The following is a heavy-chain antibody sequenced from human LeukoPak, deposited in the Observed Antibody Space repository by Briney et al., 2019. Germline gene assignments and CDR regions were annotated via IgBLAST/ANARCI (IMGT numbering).Heavy chain of an antibody. J-gene: IGHJ4*02. V-gene: IGHV3-30*03. CDR2: ITYDGYYK. CDR3: ARDLSPVVRASPMGY. Sequence: GSLRLSCAASGFTFTNYGMHWVRQAPGKGLEWVAVITYDGYYKYYSDSVKGRFTISSDTSKNTLYLQMNSLRAEDTAVYYCARDLSPVVRASPMGYWGQGTPVTVSS. CDR1: GFTFTNYG. D-gene: IGHD3-10*01.